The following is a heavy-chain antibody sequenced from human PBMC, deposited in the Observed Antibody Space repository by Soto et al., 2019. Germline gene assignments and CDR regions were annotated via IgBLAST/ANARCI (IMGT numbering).Heavy chain of an antibody. Sequence: SETLSLTCAVSGYSISSGYYCGCMRQPPGKGLEWIGSIYHSGSTYYNPSLKSRVTISVDTSKNQFSLKLSSVTAADTAVYYCATQHCSGGSCYWNWFDPWGQGTLVTVSS. D-gene: IGHD2-15*01. CDR2: IYHSGST. CDR3: ATQHCSGGSCYWNWFDP. V-gene: IGHV4-38-2*01. J-gene: IGHJ5*02. CDR1: GYSISSGYY.